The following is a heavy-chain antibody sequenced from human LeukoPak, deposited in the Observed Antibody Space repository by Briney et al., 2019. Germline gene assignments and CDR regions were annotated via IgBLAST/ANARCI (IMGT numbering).Heavy chain of an antibody. CDR1: GFTFSSYS. D-gene: IGHD1-26*01. V-gene: IGHV3-21*01. J-gene: IGHJ4*02. Sequence: GGSLRLSCAASGFTFSSYSMNWVRQAPGKELEWVSSVSSSSSYIYYADSVKGRFTISRDNAKNSLYLQMNSLRAEDTAVYYCARDGDPHSGSYTTHDYWGQGTLVTVSS. CDR3: ARDGDPHSGSYTTHDY. CDR2: VSSSSSYI.